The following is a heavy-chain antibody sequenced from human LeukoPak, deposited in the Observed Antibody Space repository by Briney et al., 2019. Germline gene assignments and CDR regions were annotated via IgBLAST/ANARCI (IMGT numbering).Heavy chain of an antibody. Sequence: SVKVSCKASGGTFSSYTINWVRQAPGQGLEWMGRIIPILGIANYAQKFQGRVTITADKSTTTAYMELSSLRSEDTAVYYCARDRYYYDSSGLFDYWGQGTLVTVSS. D-gene: IGHD3-22*01. CDR1: GGTFSSYT. CDR3: ARDRYYYDSSGLFDY. V-gene: IGHV1-69*04. J-gene: IGHJ4*02. CDR2: IIPILGIA.